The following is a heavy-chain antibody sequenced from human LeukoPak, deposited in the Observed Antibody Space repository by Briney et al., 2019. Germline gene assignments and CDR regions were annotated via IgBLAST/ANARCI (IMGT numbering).Heavy chain of an antibody. CDR2: INPSGGST. CDR3: ARTPRSYYYDSSDSGWFDP. Sequence: GGSLRLSCAASGFTFSSYGMHWVRQAPGQGLEWMGIINPSGGSTSYAQKFQGRVTMTRDTSTSTVYMELSSLRSEDTAVYYCARTPRSYYYDSSDSGWFDPWGQGTLVTVSS. V-gene: IGHV1-46*01. D-gene: IGHD3-22*01. CDR1: GFTFSSYG. J-gene: IGHJ5*02.